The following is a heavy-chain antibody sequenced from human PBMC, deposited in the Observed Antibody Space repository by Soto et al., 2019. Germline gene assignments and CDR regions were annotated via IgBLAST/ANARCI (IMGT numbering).Heavy chain of an antibody. CDR1: GYTHNELY. J-gene: IGHJ4*02. V-gene: IGHV1-24*01. CDR2: FDPEDGET. D-gene: IGHD1-7*01. Sequence: SVKVSCKVSGYTHNELYMHRGRQATGKGLEWMGGFDPEDGETIYAQKFQGRVTMTENTSTDTAYMELSSLISEDTVVYYCATGPARYNWNYGYFDYWGQGTLVTVSS. CDR3: ATGPARYNWNYGYFDY.